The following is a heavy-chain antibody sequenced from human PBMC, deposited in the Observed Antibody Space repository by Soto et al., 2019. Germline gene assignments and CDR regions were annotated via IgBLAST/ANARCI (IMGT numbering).Heavy chain of an antibody. CDR3: VRVGLGYCSSTSCYPVFAY. J-gene: IGHJ4*02. D-gene: IGHD2-2*01. Sequence: QVQLVQSGAEVKKPGSSVKVSCKASGGTFSSYAISWVRQAPGQGREWMGGIIPIFGTANYAQKFQGRVTITADESTRTAYMELSSLRSEDTAVYYCVRVGLGYCSSTSCYPVFAYWGQGTLVTVSS. V-gene: IGHV1-69*01. CDR1: GGTFSSYA. CDR2: IIPIFGTA.